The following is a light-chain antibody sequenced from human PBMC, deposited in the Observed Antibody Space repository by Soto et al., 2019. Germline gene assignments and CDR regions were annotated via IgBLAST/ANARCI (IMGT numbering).Light chain of an antibody. CDR2: EVS. CDR3: SSYTDSSTWV. CDR1: SSDVGDYNY. J-gene: IGLJ3*02. V-gene: IGLV2-14*01. Sequence: QSALTQPASVSGSPGQSITISCTGTSSDVGDYNYVSWYQQHPGKAPKLMIYEVSNRPSGVSNRFSGSKSGNTASLTISGLQAEDEADYYCSSYTDSSTWVFGGGPKLTVL.